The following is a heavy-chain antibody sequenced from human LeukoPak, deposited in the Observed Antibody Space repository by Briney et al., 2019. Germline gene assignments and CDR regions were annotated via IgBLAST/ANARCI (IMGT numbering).Heavy chain of an antibody. Sequence: ASVKVSCKASGYTFTSYGISWVRQAPGQGLEWMGWISAYNGNTNYAQKLQGRVTMTTDTSTSTAYMELRSLRSDDTAVYYCARGHCSGGSCYSGTLELWGQGTLVTVSS. CDR1: GYTFTSYG. D-gene: IGHD2-15*01. CDR2: ISAYNGNT. J-gene: IGHJ4*02. CDR3: ARGHCSGGSCYSGTLEL. V-gene: IGHV1-18*01.